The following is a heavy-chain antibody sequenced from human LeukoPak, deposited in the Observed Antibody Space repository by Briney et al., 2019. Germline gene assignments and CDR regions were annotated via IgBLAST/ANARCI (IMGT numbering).Heavy chain of an antibody. CDR2: IIPIFGTA. D-gene: IGHD2-15*01. V-gene: IGHV1-69*01. Sequence: ASVKVSCKASGGTFSSYAISWVRQAPGQGLEWMGGIIPIFGTANYAQKFQGRVTITADESTSTAYMELSSLRSEDTAVYYCAGGGEAYCSGGSCHFDYWGQGTLVTVSS. CDR1: GGTFSSYA. J-gene: IGHJ4*02. CDR3: AGGGEAYCSGGSCHFDY.